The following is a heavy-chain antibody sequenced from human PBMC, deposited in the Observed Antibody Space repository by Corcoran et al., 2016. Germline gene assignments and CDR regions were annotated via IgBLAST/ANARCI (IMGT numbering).Heavy chain of an antibody. J-gene: IGHJ4*02. CDR3: ARSSGSYGWLDY. CDR1: GGSVSSGSYY. V-gene: IGHV4-61*01. Sequence: QVQLQESGPGLVKPSETLSLTCTVSGGSVSSGSYYWSWIRQPPGKGLEWIGYIYYSGSTNYNPSLKSRVTISVDTSKNQFSLKLSSVTAADTAVYYGARSSGSYGWLDYWGQGTLVTVSS. D-gene: IGHD1-26*01. CDR2: IYYSGST.